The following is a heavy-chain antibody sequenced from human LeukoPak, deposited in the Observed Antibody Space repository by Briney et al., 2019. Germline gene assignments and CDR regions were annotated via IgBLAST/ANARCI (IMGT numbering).Heavy chain of an antibody. CDR1: GFTFSSYE. CDR2: ISSSGSTI. Sequence: GRSLRLSCAASGFTFSSYEMNWVRQAPGKGLEWVSYISSSGSTIYYADSVKGRFTISRDNAKNTLYLQMNSLRAEDTAVYYCARGLSGYSSSLGYWGQGTLVTVSS. J-gene: IGHJ4*02. V-gene: IGHV3-48*03. CDR3: ARGLSGYSSSLGY. D-gene: IGHD6-6*01.